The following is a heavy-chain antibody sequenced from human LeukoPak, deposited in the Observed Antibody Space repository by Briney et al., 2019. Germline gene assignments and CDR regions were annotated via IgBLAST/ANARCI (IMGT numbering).Heavy chain of an antibody. CDR3: ARDQLKEAVAGFFDY. J-gene: IGHJ4*02. CDR2: ISYDGSNK. CDR1: GFTFSSYA. Sequence: GGSLRLSCAASGFTFSSYAMHWVRQAPGKGLEWVAVISYDGSNKYYADSVKGRFTISGDNSKNTLYLQMNSLRAEDTAVYYCARDQLKEAVAGFFDYWGQGTLVTVSS. D-gene: IGHD6-19*01. V-gene: IGHV3-30-3*01.